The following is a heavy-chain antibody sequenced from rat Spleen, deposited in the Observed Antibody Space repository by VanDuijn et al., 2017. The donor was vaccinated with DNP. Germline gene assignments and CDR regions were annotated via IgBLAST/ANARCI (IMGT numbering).Heavy chain of an antibody. J-gene: IGHJ4*01. Sequence: EVQLVESGGGLVQPGRSMKLSCAVSGITFSDHNMAWVRQAPKKSLEWVATITNSGGSTYYRDSVKGRFTISRDNAESTLYLQMDSLRSEDTATYYCTSNPHIRTTAPSVWIPPYSESYY. D-gene: IGHD1-11*01. CDR3: TSNPHIRTTAPSVWIPPYSESYY. CDR2: ITNSGGST. CDR1: GITFSDHN. V-gene: IGHV5-7*01.